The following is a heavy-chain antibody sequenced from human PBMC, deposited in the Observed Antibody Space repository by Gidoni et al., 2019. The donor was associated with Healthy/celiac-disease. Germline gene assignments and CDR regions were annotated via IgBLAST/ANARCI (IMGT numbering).Heavy chain of an antibody. CDR1: VASFGIVSSD. CDR2: IYYSGST. Sequence: QLHLQASGPGLVKPPETLSPPRISLVASFGIVSSDWGWIRQPPGKGLGWIGSIYYSGSTYYNPSLKSRVTISVDTSKNQFSLKLSSVTAADTAVYYCARQLPDPFGVVILPVDYWGQGTLVTVSS. CDR3: ARQLPDPFGVVILPVDY. J-gene: IGHJ4*02. V-gene: IGHV4-39*01. D-gene: IGHD3-3*01.